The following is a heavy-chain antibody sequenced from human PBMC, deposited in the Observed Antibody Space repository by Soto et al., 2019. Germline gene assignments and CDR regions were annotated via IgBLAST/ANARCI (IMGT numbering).Heavy chain of an antibody. D-gene: IGHD3-3*01. V-gene: IGHV4-31*03. Sequence: QVQLQESGPGLVKPSQTLSLTCTVSGGSISSGGYYWSWIRQHPGKGLEWIGYIYYSGSTYYNPSLKSRVTISVDTSKNQFSLQLSSVTAADTAVYYCARDAYYDFWSGYSGAYYYYGMDVWGQGTTVTVSS. J-gene: IGHJ6*02. CDR1: GGSISSGGYY. CDR3: ARDAYYDFWSGYSGAYYYYGMDV. CDR2: IYYSGST.